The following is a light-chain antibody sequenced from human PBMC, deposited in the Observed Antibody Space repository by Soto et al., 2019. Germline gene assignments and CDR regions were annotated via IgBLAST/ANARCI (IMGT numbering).Light chain of an antibody. Sequence: DIQMTQSPSSVSASVGDRVTITCRASQGISSWLDWYQQKPGRAPKLLIYAASTLQSGVPSRFSGSGSGTEFTLTITSLQPEDFATYYCPQTNTFPRTFGGGTKVEIK. V-gene: IGKV1-12*01. J-gene: IGKJ4*01. CDR2: AAS. CDR1: QGISSW. CDR3: PQTNTFPRT.